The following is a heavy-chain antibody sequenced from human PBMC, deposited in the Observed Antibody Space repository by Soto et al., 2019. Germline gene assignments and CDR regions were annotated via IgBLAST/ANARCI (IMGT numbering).Heavy chain of an antibody. CDR2: IYYSGST. Sequence: QVQLQESGPGLVKPSQTLSLTCTVSGGSISSGDYYWSWIRQPPGKGLEWIGYIYYSGSTYYNPSLKSRLTISVDTSKHQFSLKLSSVTAADTAVYYCARLKVVLRYFDWLSRSLGPLDYWGQGTLVTVSS. CDR3: ARLKVVLRYFDWLSRSLGPLDY. D-gene: IGHD3-9*01. CDR1: GGSISSGDYY. J-gene: IGHJ4*02. V-gene: IGHV4-30-4*01.